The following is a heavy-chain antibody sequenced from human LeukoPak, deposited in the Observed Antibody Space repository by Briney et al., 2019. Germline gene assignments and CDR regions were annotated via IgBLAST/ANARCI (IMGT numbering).Heavy chain of an antibody. Sequence: ASVKVSCKASGYSFTSYYMHWVRQAPGQGLEWMGIINPSGGSTSYAQKSQGRVTITRDASTSTVHLELISLRSDDAAVYYCARVIATVTTRFGPWGKGTLVTVS. CDR1: GYSFTSYY. J-gene: IGHJ5*02. CDR2: INPSGGST. D-gene: IGHD4-17*01. V-gene: IGHV1-46*03. CDR3: ARVIATVTTRFGP.